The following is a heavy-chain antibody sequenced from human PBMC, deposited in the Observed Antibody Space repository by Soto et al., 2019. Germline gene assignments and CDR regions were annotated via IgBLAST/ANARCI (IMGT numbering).Heavy chain of an antibody. Sequence: GASVKVSCKASGGTFSSYAISWVRQAPGQGLEWMGGIIPIFGTANYAQKFQGRVTITADESTSIAYMRLSRVRSEDTSVYYSARSSSYCSSTSCLNLDYWCQGTLVTVSS. J-gene: IGHJ4*02. CDR2: IIPIFGTA. CDR3: ARSSSYCSSTSCLNLDY. V-gene: IGHV1-69*13. CDR1: GGTFSSYA. D-gene: IGHD2-2*01.